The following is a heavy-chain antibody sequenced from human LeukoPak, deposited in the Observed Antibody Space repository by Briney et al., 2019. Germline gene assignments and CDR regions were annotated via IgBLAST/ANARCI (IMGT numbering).Heavy chain of an antibody. J-gene: IGHJ4*02. D-gene: IGHD3-22*01. V-gene: IGHV4-30-4*01. CDR2: IYYSGST. CDR1: GGSISNSYY. CDR3: ARAGYYDSSGYFSAPRSPLDY. Sequence: SETLSLTCTVSGGSISNSYYWSWIRQPPGKGLEWIGYIYYSGSTYYNPSLKSRVTISVDTSKNQFSLKPSSVTAADTAVYYCARAGYYDSSGYFSAPRSPLDYWGQGTLVTVSS.